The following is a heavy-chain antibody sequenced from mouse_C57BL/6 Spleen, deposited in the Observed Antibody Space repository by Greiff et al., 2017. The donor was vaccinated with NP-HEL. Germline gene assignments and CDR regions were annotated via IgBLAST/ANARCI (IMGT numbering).Heavy chain of an antibody. Sequence: EVKVVESGEGLVKPGGSLKLSCAASGFTFSSYAMSWVRQTPEKRLEWVAYISSGGDYIYYADTVKGRFTISRDNARNTLYLQMSSLKSEDTAMYYCTRDGGWLLNYFDYWGQGTTLTVSS. J-gene: IGHJ2*01. D-gene: IGHD2-3*01. V-gene: IGHV5-9-1*02. CDR1: GFTFSSYA. CDR3: TRDGGWLLNYFDY. CDR2: ISSGGDYI.